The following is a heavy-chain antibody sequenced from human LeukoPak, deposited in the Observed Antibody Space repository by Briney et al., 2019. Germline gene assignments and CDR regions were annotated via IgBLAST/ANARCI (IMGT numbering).Heavy chain of an antibody. Sequence: SETLSLTCTVSGGSISSYYWSWIRHPPAKGLEWIGYVYYSGSTNSNPSLKSRVTISVDTSKNQFSLKVSSVTAADTAIYYCARGYNWFDPWGQGTLVTVSS. CDR2: VYYSGST. CDR3: ARGYNWFDP. V-gene: IGHV4-59*01. J-gene: IGHJ5*02. CDR1: GGSISSYY.